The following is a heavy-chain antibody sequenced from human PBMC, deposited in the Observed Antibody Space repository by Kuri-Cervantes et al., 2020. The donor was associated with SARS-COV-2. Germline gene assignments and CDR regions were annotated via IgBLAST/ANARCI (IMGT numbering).Heavy chain of an antibody. D-gene: IGHD5-24*01. Sequence: GGSLRLSCAASGFTFSSYEMNWVRQAPGKGLEWVSYISSSGSTIYYADSVKGRFTISRDNAKNSLYLQMNSLRAEDTAIYFCARVGEEMGTWVSIDFWGQGTLVTVSS. CDR3: ARVGEEMGTWVSIDF. CDR1: GFTFSSYE. V-gene: IGHV3-48*03. J-gene: IGHJ4*02. CDR2: ISSSGSTI.